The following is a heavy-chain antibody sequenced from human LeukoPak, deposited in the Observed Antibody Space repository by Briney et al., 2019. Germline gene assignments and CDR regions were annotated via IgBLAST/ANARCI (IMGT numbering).Heavy chain of an antibody. V-gene: IGHV4-59*01. CDR2: IFYRGST. J-gene: IGHJ4*02. CDR3: ALMSDNWYFDY. Sequence: SETLSLTCTVSGDSTSRYYWSWVRQPPGKELEWIGYIFYRGSTNYDPSLKTRATISADTSKNQFSLKLSSVTAADTAVYYCALMSDNWYFDYWGQGTLVTVSA. D-gene: IGHD1-20*01. CDR1: GDSTSRYY.